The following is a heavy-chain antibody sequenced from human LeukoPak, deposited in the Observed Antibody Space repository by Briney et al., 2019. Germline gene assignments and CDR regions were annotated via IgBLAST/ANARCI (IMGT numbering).Heavy chain of an antibody. CDR3: ARGRDYYDSSGSFDY. Sequence: SETLSLTCAVYGGSISGYYWSWIRQPPGKGLEWIGEINHSGSTNYNPSLKSRVTISVDTSKNQFSLKLSSVTAADTAVYYCARGRDYYDSSGSFDYWGQGTLVTVSS. CDR1: GGSISGYY. V-gene: IGHV4-34*01. CDR2: INHSGST. J-gene: IGHJ4*02. D-gene: IGHD3-22*01.